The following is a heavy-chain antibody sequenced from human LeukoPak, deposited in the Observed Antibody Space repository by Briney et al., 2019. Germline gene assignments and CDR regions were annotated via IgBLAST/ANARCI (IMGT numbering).Heavy chain of an antibody. CDR2: INPSSGGT. Sequence: ASVKVSCKASGYTFTSYDINWVRQATGQGLEWMGWINPSSGGTNYAQKFQDRVTMTRDTSISTAYMELSRLRSDDTAVYYCARETTVTTDYWGQGTLVTVSS. V-gene: IGHV1-2*02. J-gene: IGHJ4*02. CDR3: ARETTVTTDY. D-gene: IGHD4-11*01. CDR1: GYTFTSYD.